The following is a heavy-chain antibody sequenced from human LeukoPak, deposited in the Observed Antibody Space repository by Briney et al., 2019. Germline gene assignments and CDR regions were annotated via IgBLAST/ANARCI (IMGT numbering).Heavy chain of an antibody. CDR1: GFTFRSYE. CDR3: ARVAVAGFDS. V-gene: IGHV3-48*03. CDR2: IDSGRGSST. Sequence: GGALRLSCAASGFTFRSYEMNWVRQARGKGLAGVSYIDSGRGSSTNYADSVKGRFTISRDDAKNSLYLQMNSLRAEDTAVYYCARVAVAGFDSWGQGTLVTVSS. D-gene: IGHD6-19*01. J-gene: IGHJ4*02.